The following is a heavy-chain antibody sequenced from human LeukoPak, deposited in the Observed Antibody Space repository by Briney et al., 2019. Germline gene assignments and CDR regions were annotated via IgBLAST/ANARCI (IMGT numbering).Heavy chain of an antibody. CDR2: IYNSGSN. V-gene: IGHV4-59*08. D-gene: IGHD3-10*01. CDR3: ATRGY. Sequence: PSETLSLTCTVSGGSISSDYWQWIRQPPGKGLEWIGYIYNSGSNNYNPSLKSRVTISIGTSKNQFSLKLTSVTAADTAVYYCATRGYWGQGTLVTVSS. J-gene: IGHJ4*02. CDR1: GGSISSDY.